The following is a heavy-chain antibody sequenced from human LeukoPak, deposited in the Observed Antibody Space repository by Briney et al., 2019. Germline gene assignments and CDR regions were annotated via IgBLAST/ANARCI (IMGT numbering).Heavy chain of an antibody. D-gene: IGHD1-26*01. CDR3: ARDRAFIVGATLFDY. CDR2: ISSSSSYI. CDR1: GFTFSSYS. J-gene: IGHJ4*02. V-gene: IGHV3-21*01. Sequence: GGSLRLSCAASGFTFSSYSMKWVRQAPGKGLEWVSFISSSSSYIYYVDSVKGRFTISRDNAKNSLYLQMNSLRAEDTAVYYCARDRAFIVGATLFDYWGQGTLVTVSS.